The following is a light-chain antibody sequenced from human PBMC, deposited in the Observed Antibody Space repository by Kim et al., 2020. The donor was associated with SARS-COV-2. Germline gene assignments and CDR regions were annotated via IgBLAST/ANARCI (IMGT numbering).Light chain of an antibody. V-gene: IGLV2-8*01. CDR1: SSGVGGYNY. CDR2: EVS. J-gene: IGLJ2*01. Sequence: GQSATISCTRTSSGVGGYNYVSWYQQHPGKAPKLMIYEVSKRPSGVPDRFSGSKSGNTASLTVSGLQAEDEADYYCSSYAGSNNVVFGGGTQLTVL. CDR3: SSYAGSNNVV.